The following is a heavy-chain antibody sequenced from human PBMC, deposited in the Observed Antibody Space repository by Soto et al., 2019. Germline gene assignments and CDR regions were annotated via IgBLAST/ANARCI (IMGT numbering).Heavy chain of an antibody. CDR2: ISYEGSNK. Sequence: QVQLVESGGGVVQPGRSLRLSCAASGFTFSFYGMHWVRQAPGKGLEWVAVISYEGSNKYYADSVKGRLPISRDNSKNPLYLQMNSLRAEDTAVYYCAKDLGHGGRGAFDIWGQGTMVTVSS. D-gene: IGHD7-27*01. CDR3: AKDLGHGGRGAFDI. J-gene: IGHJ3*02. CDR1: GFTFSFYG. V-gene: IGHV3-30*18.